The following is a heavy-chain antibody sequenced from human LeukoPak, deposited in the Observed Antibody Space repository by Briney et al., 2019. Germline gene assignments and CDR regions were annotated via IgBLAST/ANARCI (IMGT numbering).Heavy chain of an antibody. Sequence: GGSLRLSCAASGFTFSDYYMSWIRQAPGKGLEWVSYISSSSSYTNYADSVKGRFTISRDNAKNSLYLQMNSLRAEDTAVYYCARDLGYTHGFGYWGQGTLVTVSS. CDR2: ISSSSSYT. CDR3: ARDLGYTHGFGY. D-gene: IGHD2-8*01. V-gene: IGHV3-11*06. J-gene: IGHJ4*02. CDR1: GFTFSDYY.